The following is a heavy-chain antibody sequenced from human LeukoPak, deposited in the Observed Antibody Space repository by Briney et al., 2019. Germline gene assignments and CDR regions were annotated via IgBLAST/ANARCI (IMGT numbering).Heavy chain of an antibody. J-gene: IGHJ6*03. V-gene: IGHV4-34*01. CDR1: GGSFSGYY. CDR3: ARGPAIFGVVIMKYYYMDV. CDR2: INHSGST. D-gene: IGHD3-3*01. Sequence: SETLSLTCAVYGGSFSGYYWSWIRQPPGKGLEWIGEINHSGSTNYNPSLKSRVTISVDTSKNQFSLKLSSVTAADTAVYYCARGPAIFGVVIMKYYYMDVWGKRTTVTVSS.